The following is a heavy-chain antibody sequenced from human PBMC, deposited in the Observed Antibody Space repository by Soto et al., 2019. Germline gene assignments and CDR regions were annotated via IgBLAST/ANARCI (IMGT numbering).Heavy chain of an antibody. J-gene: IGHJ3*02. CDR2: ISWNSGSI. Sequence: GGSLRLSCAASGFTFDDYAMHWVRQAPGKGLEWVSGISWNSGSIGYADSVKGRFTISRDNAKNSLYLQMNSLRAEDTALYYCAKDGSPYSSGWYTAFDIWGQGTMVTVSS. CDR3: AKDGSPYSSGWYTAFDI. D-gene: IGHD6-19*01. CDR1: GFTFDDYA. V-gene: IGHV3-9*01.